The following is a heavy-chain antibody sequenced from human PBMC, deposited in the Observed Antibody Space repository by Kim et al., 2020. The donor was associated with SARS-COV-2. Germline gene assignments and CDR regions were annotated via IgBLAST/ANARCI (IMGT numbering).Heavy chain of an antibody. Sequence: SETLSLTCAVYGGSFSGYYWSWIRQPPGKGLEWIGEINHSGSTNYNPSLKSRVTISVDTSKNQFSLKLSSVTAADTAVYYCARERITMVRGVISVTYYYYGMDVWGQGTTVTVSS. CDR3: ARERITMVRGVISVTYYYYGMDV. D-gene: IGHD3-10*01. CDR2: INHSGST. V-gene: IGHV4-34*01. J-gene: IGHJ6*02. CDR1: GGSFSGYY.